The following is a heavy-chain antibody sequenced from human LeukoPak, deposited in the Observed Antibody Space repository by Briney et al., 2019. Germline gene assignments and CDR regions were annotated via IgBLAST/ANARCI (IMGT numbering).Heavy chain of an antibody. CDR2: ISSSGSTI. V-gene: IGHV3-48*03. CDR1: GFTFSSYE. CDR3: ARSYGDYLDY. Sequence: GGSLRLSCAASGFTFSSYEMNWVRQAPGKGLEWVSYISSSGSTIYYADSVKGRFTISRDNAKNSLYLQMNSLRAEDTAVYYCARSYGDYLDYWGQETLVTVSS. D-gene: IGHD4-17*01. J-gene: IGHJ4*02.